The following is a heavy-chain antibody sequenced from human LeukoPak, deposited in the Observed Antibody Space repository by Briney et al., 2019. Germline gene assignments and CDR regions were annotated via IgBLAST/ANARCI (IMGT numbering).Heavy chain of an antibody. D-gene: IGHD3-22*01. J-gene: IGHJ6*02. CDR3: ATQRITMIVVPQSPYYGMDV. CDR2: FDPEDGET. CDR1: GYTLTELS. Sequence: ASVKVSCKVSGYTLTELSMHWVRQVPGKGLEWMGGFDPEDGETIYAQKFQGRVTMTEDTSTDTAYMELSSLRSEDTAVYYCATQRITMIVVPQSPYYGMDVWGQGTTVTVSS. V-gene: IGHV1-24*01.